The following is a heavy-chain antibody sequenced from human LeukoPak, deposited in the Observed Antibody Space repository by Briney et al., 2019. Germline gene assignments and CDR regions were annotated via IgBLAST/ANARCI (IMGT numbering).Heavy chain of an antibody. J-gene: IGHJ4*02. CDR2: ISGSGGST. CDR1: GFTFSSYA. Sequence: PGGSLRLSCAASGFTFSSYAMSWVRQAPGKGLEWVSAISGSGGSTYYADSVKGRFTISRDNSKNTLYLQMNSLRAEDTAVYYCAKDQTQWFGELLYTDYWGQGTLATVSS. V-gene: IGHV3-23*01. CDR3: AKDQTQWFGELLYTDY. D-gene: IGHD3-10*01.